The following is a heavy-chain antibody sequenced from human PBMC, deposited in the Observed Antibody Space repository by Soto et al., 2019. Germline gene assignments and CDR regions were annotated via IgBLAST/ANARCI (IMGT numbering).Heavy chain of an antibody. V-gene: IGHV1-18*01. D-gene: IGHD3-10*01. CDR1: GYTFTSYG. Sequence: GASVKVSCKASGYTFTSYGISWVRQAPGQGLEWMGWISAYNGNTNYAQKLQGRVTMTTDTSTSTAYMELRSLRSDDTAVYYCARGPYYYGSGSYLPQMSDAFDIWGQGTMVTVSS. CDR3: ARGPYYYGSGSYLPQMSDAFDI. CDR2: ISAYNGNT. J-gene: IGHJ3*02.